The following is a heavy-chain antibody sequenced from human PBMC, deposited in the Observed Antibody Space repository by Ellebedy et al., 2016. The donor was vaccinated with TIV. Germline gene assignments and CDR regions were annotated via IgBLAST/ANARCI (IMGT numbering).Heavy chain of an antibody. CDR1: GFTFTTYA. D-gene: IGHD4-23*01. J-gene: IGHJ4*02. Sequence: GESLKISCAASGFTFTTYAMTWVRQAPGKGLEWVSVIYSGADGGNTYYADPLEGRFTISRDNSTNTLYLQMNSLRAEDTAVYYCARDAADSGGKFDYWGQGALVTVSS. CDR3: ARDAADSGGKFDY. V-gene: IGHV3-23*03. CDR2: IYSGADGGNT.